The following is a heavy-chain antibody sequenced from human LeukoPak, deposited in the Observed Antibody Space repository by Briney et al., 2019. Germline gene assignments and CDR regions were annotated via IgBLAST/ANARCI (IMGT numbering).Heavy chain of an antibody. V-gene: IGHV4-39*07. J-gene: IGHJ4*02. CDR1: GGSISSSSYY. CDR3: VRTDPRELLALDH. D-gene: IGHD2-21*02. CDR2: IYYSGST. Sequence: SETLSLTCTVSGGSISSSSYYWGWIRQPPGKGLEWIGSIYYSGSTYYNPSLKSRVTISVDTSKNQFSLKLSSVTAADTAVYYCVRTDPRELLALDHWGQGTLVTVSS.